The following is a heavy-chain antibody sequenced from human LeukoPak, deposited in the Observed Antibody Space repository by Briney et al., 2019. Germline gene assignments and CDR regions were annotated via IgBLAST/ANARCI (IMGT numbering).Heavy chain of an antibody. Sequence: GGSLRLSCAASGFTFSSYEMNWVRQVPGKGLEWISYISSSGSTIYFADSVKGRFTISRDNAKNSLYLQMNSLRAEDTAVYYCARPSRPYKSSEYFQHWGQGTLVIVSS. CDR1: GFTFSSYE. V-gene: IGHV3-48*03. CDR2: ISSSGSTI. J-gene: IGHJ1*01. D-gene: IGHD6-13*01. CDR3: ARPSRPYKSSEYFQH.